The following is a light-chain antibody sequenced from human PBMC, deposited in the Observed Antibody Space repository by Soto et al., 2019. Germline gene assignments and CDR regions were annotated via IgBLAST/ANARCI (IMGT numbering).Light chain of an antibody. CDR2: DTS. V-gene: IGLV7-46*01. J-gene: IGLJ1*01. Sequence: QAVVTQEPSLTVSPGGTVILTCGSSTGAVTSGHYPYWFQQKPGQAPRTLIYDTSNKHSWTPARFSGSLLGGKAALTLSGAQPEDEAEYYCLLSYSGALYVFGTGTKLTVL. CDR3: LLSYSGALYV. CDR1: TGAVTSGHY.